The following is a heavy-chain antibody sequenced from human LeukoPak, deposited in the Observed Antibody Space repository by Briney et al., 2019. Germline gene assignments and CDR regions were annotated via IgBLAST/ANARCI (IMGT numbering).Heavy chain of an antibody. CDR1: GYSISSGYY. V-gene: IGHV4-38-2*02. Sequence: SETLSLTCTVSGYSISSGYYWGWIRQPPEKGLGGIGSISHSGSPYYIPSLKSRVTVSVDTSKNQFSLKLSSVTAADTAVYYCARDTRLSGSYYDYWGQGTLVTVSS. J-gene: IGHJ4*02. CDR2: ISHSGSP. D-gene: IGHD1-26*01. CDR3: ARDTRLSGSYYDY.